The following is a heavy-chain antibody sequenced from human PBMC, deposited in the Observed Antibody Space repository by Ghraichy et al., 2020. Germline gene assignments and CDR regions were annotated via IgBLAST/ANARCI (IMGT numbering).Heavy chain of an antibody. CDR2: ISHDGNSK. Sequence: GGSLRLSCAASGFSLTTYSMHWVRQAPGKGLEWVAVISHDGNSKYYADSVKGRFTISRDNSRNTVYLQMNSLRVDDTAVYYCARDIKSSSWSYYFYAMDVWGQGTTATVSS. CDR3: ARDIKSSSWSYYFYAMDV. V-gene: IGHV3-30-3*01. J-gene: IGHJ6*02. CDR1: GFSLTTYS. D-gene: IGHD6-13*01.